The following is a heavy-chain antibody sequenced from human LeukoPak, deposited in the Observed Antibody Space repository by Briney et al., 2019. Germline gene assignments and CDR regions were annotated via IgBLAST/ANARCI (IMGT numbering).Heavy chain of an antibody. J-gene: IGHJ4*02. D-gene: IGHD3-16*01. CDR2: IYYSGST. Sequence: PSETLSLTCTVSGGSISSYYWSWIRQPPGKGLEWIGYIYYSGSTNYNPSLKSRVTISVDTSKKQFSLKLSSKTAADTAVYYCARKGGGGSYFDYWGQGTLVTVSS. V-gene: IGHV4-59*01. CDR1: GGSISSYY. CDR3: ARKGGGGSYFDY.